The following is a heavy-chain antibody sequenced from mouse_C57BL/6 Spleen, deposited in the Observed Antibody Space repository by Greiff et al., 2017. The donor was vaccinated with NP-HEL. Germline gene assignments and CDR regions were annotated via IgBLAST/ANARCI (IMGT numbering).Heavy chain of an antibody. V-gene: IGHV1-82*01. CDR2: IYPGDGDT. CDR1: GYAFSSSW. CDR3: ARSWYYGNYDYAMDY. D-gene: IGHD2-1*01. Sequence: VQLQQSGPELVKPGASVKISCKASGYAFSSSWMNWVKQRPGKGLEWIGRIYPGDGDTNYNGKFKGKATLTADKSSSTAYMQLSSLTSEDSAVYFCARSWYYGNYDYAMDYWGQGTSVTVSS. J-gene: IGHJ4*01.